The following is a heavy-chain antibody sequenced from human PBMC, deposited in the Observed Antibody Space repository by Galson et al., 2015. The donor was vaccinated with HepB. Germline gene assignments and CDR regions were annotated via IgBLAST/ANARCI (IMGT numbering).Heavy chain of an antibody. D-gene: IGHD6-13*01. Sequence: SLRLSCAASGFTLSSYAMHWVRQAPGKGLEYVSAISSNGGSTYYADSGKGRFTISRDNSKNTLYLQLSSLRAEDTAVYYCSVADSQKAAAGRKMTKYFQHWGQGTLVTVSS. CDR1: GFTLSSYA. V-gene: IGHV3-64D*08. CDR2: ISSNGGST. J-gene: IGHJ1*01. CDR3: SVADSQKAAAGRKMTKYFQH.